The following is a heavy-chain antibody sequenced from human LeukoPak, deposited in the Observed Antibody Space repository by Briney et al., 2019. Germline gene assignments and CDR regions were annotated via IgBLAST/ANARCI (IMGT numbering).Heavy chain of an antibody. J-gene: IGHJ5*02. D-gene: IGHD3-22*01. V-gene: IGHV4-59*01. Sequence: SETLSLTCMVSGGSMTNYYWSWIRQTPRKGLEWMGYIFYTGNTDYNPSLKSRLTISVDTSKNQFSLNLRSVTTADTGVYFCARGLVVGAGRFDPWGQGTLAIVSS. CDR1: GGSMTNYY. CDR3: ARGLVVGAGRFDP. CDR2: IFYTGNT.